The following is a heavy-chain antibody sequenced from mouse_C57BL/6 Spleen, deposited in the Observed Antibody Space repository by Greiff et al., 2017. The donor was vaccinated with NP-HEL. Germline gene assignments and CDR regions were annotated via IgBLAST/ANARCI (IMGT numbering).Heavy chain of an antibody. CDR3: ARARANWDYFDY. Sequence: EVQLQESGPGLVKPSQSLSLTCSVTGYSITSGYYWNWIRQFPGNKLEWMGYISYDGSNNYNPSLKNRISITRDTSTNQFFLKLNSVTTEDTATDYCARARANWDYFDYWGQGTTLTVSS. CDR2: ISYDGSN. V-gene: IGHV3-6*01. CDR1: GYSITSGYY. D-gene: IGHD4-1*01. J-gene: IGHJ2*01.